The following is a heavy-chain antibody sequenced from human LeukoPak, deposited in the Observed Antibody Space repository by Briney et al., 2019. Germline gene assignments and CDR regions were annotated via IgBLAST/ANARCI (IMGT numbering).Heavy chain of an antibody. V-gene: IGHV3-64*02. D-gene: IGHD1-26*01. CDR3: TRDGGSFCDFDY. Sequence: RAGGSLGLSCVASGFSFRNYAIHWVRQAPGKGLEYVSVINTDGRITYYADSVKGRFTISRDNSKNTVYLQMGSLRGEDMAVYYCTRDGGSFCDFDYWGQGALVTVSS. CDR1: GFSFRNYA. J-gene: IGHJ4*02. CDR2: INTDGRIT.